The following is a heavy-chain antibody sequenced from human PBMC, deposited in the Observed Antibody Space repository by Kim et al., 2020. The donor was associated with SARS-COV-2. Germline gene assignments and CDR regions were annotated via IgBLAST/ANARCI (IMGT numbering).Heavy chain of an antibody. CDR3: ARGLTFRGYSYGTRSVFDY. D-gene: IGHD5-18*01. J-gene: IGHJ4*02. V-gene: IGHV4-34*01. Sequence: SRVTISVDTSKHQFSLKLSSVTAADTAVYYCARGLTFRGYSYGTRSVFDYWGQGTLVTVSS.